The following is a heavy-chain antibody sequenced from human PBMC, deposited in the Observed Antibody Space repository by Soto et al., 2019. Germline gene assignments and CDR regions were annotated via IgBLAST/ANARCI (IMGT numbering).Heavy chain of an antibody. CDR3: ASSNSNYALFDY. V-gene: IGHV4-39*01. CDR1: GGSISSSITYY. Sequence: SETLSLTCTVSGGSISSSITYYWGWIRQPPGKGLEWIGSLYYSGSTYYNPSLKSRVTISVDTSKNQFSLKLSSVTAADTAVYYCASSNSNYALFDYWGQGTLVTVSS. J-gene: IGHJ4*02. D-gene: IGHD4-4*01. CDR2: LYYSGST.